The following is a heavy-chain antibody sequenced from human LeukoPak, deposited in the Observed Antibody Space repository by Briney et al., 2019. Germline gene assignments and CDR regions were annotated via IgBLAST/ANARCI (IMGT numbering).Heavy chain of an antibody. CDR3: AKSYCGGDCG. CDR1: GLPFGSYG. V-gene: IGHV3-23*01. D-gene: IGHD2-21*02. CDR2: ITGNGVYT. J-gene: IGHJ4*02. Sequence: PGGCLRLSCAVSGLPFGSYGMTWVSQDPGKGLEWVSGITGNGVYTYYADSVKGRFTISRDNTKSTLSLQMNSLRAEDTAVYYCAKSYCGGDCGWGPGTLVIVSS.